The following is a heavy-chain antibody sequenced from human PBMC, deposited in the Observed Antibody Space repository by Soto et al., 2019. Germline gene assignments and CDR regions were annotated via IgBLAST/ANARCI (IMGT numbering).Heavy chain of an antibody. V-gene: IGHV3-13*05. Sequence: GGSLRLSCAASGFTFSAYDMHWVRQTTGKGLEWVSAIGAADDPYYLGSVKGRFTISRENAKNSLYLQMNSLRAEDTAVYYCAGAYSGRLPRRADYYFAMDVWGQGTTVTVSS. CDR1: GFTFSAYD. CDR2: IGAADDP. CDR3: AGAYSGRLPRRADYYFAMDV. J-gene: IGHJ6*02. D-gene: IGHD2-15*01.